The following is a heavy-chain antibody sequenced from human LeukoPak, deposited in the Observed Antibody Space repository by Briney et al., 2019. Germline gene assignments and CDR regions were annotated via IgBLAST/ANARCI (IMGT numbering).Heavy chain of an antibody. CDR3: ARDSAGAASPNEPIDY. CDR2: ISSSGTYI. CDR1: GFTFSDYY. Sequence: PGGSLRLSCAASGFTFSDYYMSWIRQAPGKGLEWVSSISSSGTYIYYADSVQGRFTISRDNAKKSLYLQMSSLRAEDTAVYYCARDSAGAASPNEPIDYWGQGTLVTVSS. J-gene: IGHJ4*02. D-gene: IGHD2-15*01. V-gene: IGHV3-11*04.